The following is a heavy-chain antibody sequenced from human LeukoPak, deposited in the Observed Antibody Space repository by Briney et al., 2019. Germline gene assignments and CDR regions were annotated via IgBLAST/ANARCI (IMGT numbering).Heavy chain of an antibody. CDR1: GYTFTDYY. V-gene: IGHV1-2*02. CDR3: AREGPIVGATHLVDY. J-gene: IGHJ4*02. CDR2: INPNSGGT. D-gene: IGHD1-26*01. Sequence: ASVKVSCKASGYTFTDYYMYWVRQAPGQGLAWMGWINPNSGGTNYAQKFQGRVTMTRDTSISTAYMELSRLRSDDTAVYYCAREGPIVGATHLVDYWGQGTLVTVSS.